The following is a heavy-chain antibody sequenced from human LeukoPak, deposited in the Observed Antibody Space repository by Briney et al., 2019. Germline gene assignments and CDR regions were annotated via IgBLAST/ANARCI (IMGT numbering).Heavy chain of an antibody. Sequence: GGSLRLSCAASGFTFDDYAMHWVRQAPGKGLEWVSGISWNSGSIGYADSVKGRFTISRDNAKNSLYLQMNSLRAEDTALYYCAKVGAGDYFDYWGQGTLVTVSS. D-gene: IGHD3-10*01. CDR1: GFTFDDYA. V-gene: IGHV3-9*01. CDR3: AKVGAGDYFDY. CDR2: ISWNSGSI. J-gene: IGHJ4*02.